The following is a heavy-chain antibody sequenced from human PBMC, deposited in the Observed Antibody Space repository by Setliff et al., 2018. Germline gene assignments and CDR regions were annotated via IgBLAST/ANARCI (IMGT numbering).Heavy chain of an antibody. Sequence: PGGSLRLSCVASGFTFTSYVMTWVRRAPGKGLEWVSAMSGSGGSINYADSVKGRFTISRDNSKNTLYLQMDSLRDDDTAVYYCFGAGTCSYWGQGTLVTVSS. V-gene: IGHV3-23*01. CDR3: FGAGTCSY. D-gene: IGHD3-10*01. CDR1: GFTFTSYV. CDR2: MSGSGGSI. J-gene: IGHJ4*02.